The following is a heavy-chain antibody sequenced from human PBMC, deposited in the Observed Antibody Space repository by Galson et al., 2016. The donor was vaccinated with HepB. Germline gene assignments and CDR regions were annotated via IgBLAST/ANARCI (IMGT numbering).Heavy chain of an antibody. Sequence: SLRLSCVASGFSFSDYYMSWIRQAPGMGLESISYITFSAGGAFYADSVKGRFTISRDNAKNSLYLQMNSLSVEDTAIYYCAAQLGRRAGFDYWGQGILVIVS. CDR3: AAQLGRRAGFDY. CDR2: ITFSAGGA. V-gene: IGHV3-11*01. D-gene: IGHD1-1*01. J-gene: IGHJ4*02. CDR1: GFSFSDYY.